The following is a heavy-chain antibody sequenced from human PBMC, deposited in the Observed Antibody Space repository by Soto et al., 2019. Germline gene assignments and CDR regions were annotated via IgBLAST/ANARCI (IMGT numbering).Heavy chain of an antibody. CDR2: IWYDGSNK. CDR3: ARGGVDSSSWYGAGNYYYGMDV. Sequence: QVQLVESGGGVVQPGRSLRLSCAASGFTFSSYGMHWVRQAPGKGLEWVAVIWYDGSNKYYADSVKGRFTISRDNSKNTLYLQMNSLRAEDTAVYYCARGGVDSSSWYGAGNYYYGMDVWGQGTTVTVSS. CDR1: GFTFSSYG. D-gene: IGHD6-13*01. V-gene: IGHV3-33*01. J-gene: IGHJ6*02.